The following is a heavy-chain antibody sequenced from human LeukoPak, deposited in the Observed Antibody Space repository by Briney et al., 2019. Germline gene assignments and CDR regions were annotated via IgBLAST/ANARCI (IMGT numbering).Heavy chain of an antibody. CDR3: ASSSPVLRYFDWYAFDI. D-gene: IGHD3-9*01. CDR1: GYTFTSYG. CDR2: ISAYNGNT. Sequence: GASVKVSYKASGYTFTSYGISWVRQAPGQGLEWMGWISAYNGNTNYAQKLQGRVTMTTDTSTSTAYMELRSLRSGDTAVYYCASSSPVLRYFDWYAFDIWGQGTMVTVSS. J-gene: IGHJ3*02. V-gene: IGHV1-18*04.